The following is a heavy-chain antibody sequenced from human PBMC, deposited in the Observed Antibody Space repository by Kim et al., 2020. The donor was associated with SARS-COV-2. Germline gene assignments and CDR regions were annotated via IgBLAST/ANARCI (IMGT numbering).Heavy chain of an antibody. V-gene: IGHV3-23*03. D-gene: IGHD3-10*01. J-gene: IGHJ4*02. CDR3: GDYHGAGSHYTY. CDR2: T. Sequence: TYDADTVKGRFTIARENSKKIRYLQMNSLRDEDTDVYYCGDYHGAGSHYTYWGQGTLVTVSS.